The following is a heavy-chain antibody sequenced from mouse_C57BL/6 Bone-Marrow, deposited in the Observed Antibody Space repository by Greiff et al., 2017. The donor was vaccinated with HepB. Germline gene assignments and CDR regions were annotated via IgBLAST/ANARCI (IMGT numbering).Heavy chain of an antibody. CDR1: GYTFTSYW. J-gene: IGHJ2*01. V-gene: IGHV1-69*01. Sequence: VQLQQPGAELVMPGASVKLSCKASGYTFTSYWMHWVKQRPGQGLEWIGEIDPSDSYTNYNQKFKDKATLTADKSSSTAYMQLSSLTYEDSAVYYCARGISEGAYWGQGTTLTVSS. CDR2: IDPSDSYT. CDR3: ARGISEGAY.